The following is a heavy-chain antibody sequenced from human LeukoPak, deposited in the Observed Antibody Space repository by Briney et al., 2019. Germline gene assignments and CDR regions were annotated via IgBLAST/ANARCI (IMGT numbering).Heavy chain of an antibody. CDR2: MSWNSGSI. CDR3: AKDIAHYYYDSSGYDY. J-gene: IGHJ4*02. D-gene: IGHD3-22*01. Sequence: PGGSLRLSCAASGFTFDDYAMHWVRQAPGKGLEWVSGMSWNSGSIGYADSVKGRFTISRDNAKNSLYLQMNSLRAEDTDLYYCAKDIAHYYYDSSGYDYWGQGNLVTVSS. V-gene: IGHV3-9*01. CDR1: GFTFDDYA.